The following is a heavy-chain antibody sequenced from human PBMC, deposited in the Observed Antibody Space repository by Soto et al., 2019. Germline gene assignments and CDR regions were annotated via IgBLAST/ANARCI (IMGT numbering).Heavy chain of an antibody. CDR1: GGSISSDNYY. D-gene: IGHD5-12*01. CDR3: ARDQYSGYQFDS. V-gene: IGHV4-31*03. J-gene: IGHJ4*02. CDR2: IYYSGST. Sequence: QVHLQESGPGLVSPSQTLSLTCTVSGGSISSDNYYWSWIRQHPGRGLEWIGYIYYSGSTYYNPSLRSRVTISIDTSKNQFSLKLNSVTATDTAVYYCARDQYSGYQFDSWGQGTLVTVSS.